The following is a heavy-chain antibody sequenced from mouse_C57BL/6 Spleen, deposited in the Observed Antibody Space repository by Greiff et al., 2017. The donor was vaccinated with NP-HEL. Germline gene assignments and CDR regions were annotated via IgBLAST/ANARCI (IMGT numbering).Heavy chain of an antibody. V-gene: IGHV1-18*01. CDR3: ASLYGSSPYWYFDV. CDR2: ITPPNGGT. D-gene: IGHD1-1*01. Sequence: EVQLQQSGPELVKPGASVKIPCKASGYTFTDYNMDWVKQSHGKSLEWIGDITPPNGGTIYNQKFKGKATLTVDKSSSTAYMELRSLTSEDTAVYYCASLYGSSPYWYFDVWGTGTTVTVSS. J-gene: IGHJ1*03. CDR1: GYTFTDYN.